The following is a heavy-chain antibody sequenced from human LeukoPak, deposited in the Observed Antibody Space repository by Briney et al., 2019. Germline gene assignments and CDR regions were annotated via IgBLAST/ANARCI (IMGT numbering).Heavy chain of an antibody. J-gene: IGHJ4*02. CDR3: AKGDSSSWAPDY. D-gene: IGHD6-13*01. CDR2: ISGSGGST. V-gene: IGHV3-23*01. CDR1: GFTFSSYA. Sequence: GGPLRLSCAASGFTFSSYAMSWVRQAPGKGLEWVSAISGSGGSTYYADSVKGRFTISRDNSKNTLYLQMNSLRAEDTAVYYCAKGDSSSWAPDYWGQGTLVTVSS.